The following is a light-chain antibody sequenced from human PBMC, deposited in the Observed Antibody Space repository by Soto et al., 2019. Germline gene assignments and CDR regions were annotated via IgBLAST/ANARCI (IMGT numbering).Light chain of an antibody. CDR3: QQRSNWPPVLT. J-gene: IGKJ4*01. CDR1: QSVSSY. Sequence: EIVLTQSPATLSLSPGERATLSCRASQSVSSYLAWYQQKPGQAPRLLIYDASNRATGIPARFSGSGSGTDSTPTISSLELEDFAVYYCQQRSNWPPVLTFGGGTKVEIK. CDR2: DAS. V-gene: IGKV3-11*01.